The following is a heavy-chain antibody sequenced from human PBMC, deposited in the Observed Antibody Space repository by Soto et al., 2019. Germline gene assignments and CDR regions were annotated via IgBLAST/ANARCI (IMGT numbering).Heavy chain of an antibody. Sequence: EVQVVESGGGLVQPGGSLRVSCVGSGFTFRSYCMSWVRQAPGKGLEWVANIRPDGSEKYYVDSVKGRFTISRDNAKNSFYLQMSSLRAEDTAVYYCAREEGATVANNWFDSWGQGALVTVSS. CDR2: IRPDGSEK. CDR1: GFTFRSYC. CDR3: AREEGATVANNWFDS. D-gene: IGHD4-17*01. J-gene: IGHJ5*01. V-gene: IGHV3-7*03.